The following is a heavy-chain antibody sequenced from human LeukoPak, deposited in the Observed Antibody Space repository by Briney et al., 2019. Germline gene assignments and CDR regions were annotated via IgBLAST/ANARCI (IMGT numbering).Heavy chain of an antibody. J-gene: IGHJ4*02. CDR1: GGSFSGYY. V-gene: IGHV4-34*01. CDR2: INHSGST. Sequence: SETLSLTCAVYGGSFSGYYWSWIRQPPGKGLEWIGEINHSGSTNYNPSLKSRVTISVDTSKNQFSLKLSSVTAADTAVYYCARGPRRGYSYGYGYRGQGTLVTVSS. CDR3: ARGPRRGYSYGYGY. D-gene: IGHD5-18*01.